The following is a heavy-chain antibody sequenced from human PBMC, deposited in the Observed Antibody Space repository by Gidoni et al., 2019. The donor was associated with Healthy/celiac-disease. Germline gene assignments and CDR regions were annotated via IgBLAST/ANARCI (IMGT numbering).Heavy chain of an antibody. CDR2: SSGSGGST. V-gene: IGHV3-23*01. Sequence: EVQLLESGGGLVQPGGSLRLSCAASGFTCRSYAMSWVRQAPGKGLEWVSASSGSGGSTYYADSVKGRFTISRDNSKNTLYLQMNSLRAEDTAVYYCFRDDSSGYYGGGIDYWGQGTLVTVSS. CDR1: GFTCRSYA. D-gene: IGHD3-22*01. J-gene: IGHJ4*02. CDR3: FRDDSSGYYGGGIDY.